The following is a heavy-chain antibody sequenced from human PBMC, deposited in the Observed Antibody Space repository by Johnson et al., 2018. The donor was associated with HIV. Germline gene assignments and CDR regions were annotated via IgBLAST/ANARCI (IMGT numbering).Heavy chain of an antibody. CDR1: GFTFSSSA. D-gene: IGHD6-13*01. J-gene: IGHJ3*02. Sequence: QVQLVESGGGVVQPGRSLRLSCAASGFTFSSSAMHWVRQAPGKGLEWVAVISYDGSSKYYADSVKGRITISRDNAKNSLYLQMNTLRVEDTAVYYCAKDGGSSWSAFDIWGQGTMVTVSS. CDR2: ISYDGSSK. CDR3: AKDGGSSWSAFDI. V-gene: IGHV3-30-3*01.